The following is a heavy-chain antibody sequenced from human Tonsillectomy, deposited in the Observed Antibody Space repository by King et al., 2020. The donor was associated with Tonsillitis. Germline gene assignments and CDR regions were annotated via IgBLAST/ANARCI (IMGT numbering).Heavy chain of an antibody. Sequence: QLQESGSGLVKPSQTLSLTCAVSRGSISSGGYSWSWIRQPPGKGLEWIGYIYHSGSTYYNPSLKSRVTISVDRSKNQFSLKLSSVTAADTAVYYCARSLGDGSNILGAFDIWGQGTMVTVSS. CDR3: ARSLGDGSNILGAFDI. V-gene: IGHV4-30-2*01. CDR1: RGSISSGGYS. J-gene: IGHJ3*02. D-gene: IGHD3-3*02. CDR2: IYHSGST.